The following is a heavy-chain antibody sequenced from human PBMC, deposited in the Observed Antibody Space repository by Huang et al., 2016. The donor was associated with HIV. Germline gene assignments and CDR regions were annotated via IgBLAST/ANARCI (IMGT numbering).Heavy chain of an antibody. CDR2: IKHSDRT. Sequence: QVQLQQWGAGLLRPSETLSLTCAVDGGSFSGYYGTWIRQPPGKGREWIGEIKHSDRTNYNRSLKSRGTISVDTSRNQFSLTLTSVTAADTAVYYCARGQGGYYYYYMDVWGKGTTVTVSS. CDR3: ARGQGGYYYYYMDV. CDR1: GGSFSGYY. V-gene: IGHV4-34*01. J-gene: IGHJ6*03.